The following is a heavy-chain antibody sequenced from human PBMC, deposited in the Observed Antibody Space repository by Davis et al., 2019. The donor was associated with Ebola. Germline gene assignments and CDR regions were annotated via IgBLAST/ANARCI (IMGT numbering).Heavy chain of an antibody. CDR3: ARESCSGGSCYSGFD. Sequence: SETLSLTCTVSGGSIRTHYWSWIRQSPGKGLEWIGYSYYVGRTDYNPSLKSRAFISVDTSKNHFSLNLSSVTAADTAIYYCARESCSGGSCYSGFDWGRGTLVTVSS. CDR2: SYYVGRT. CDR1: GGSIRTHY. D-gene: IGHD2-15*01. J-gene: IGHJ2*01. V-gene: IGHV4-59*11.